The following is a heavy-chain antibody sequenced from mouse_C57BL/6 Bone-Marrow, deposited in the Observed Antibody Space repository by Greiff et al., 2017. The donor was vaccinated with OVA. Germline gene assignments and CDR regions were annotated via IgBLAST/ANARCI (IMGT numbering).Heavy chain of an antibody. CDR2: ISYDGSN. CDR3: TSDYYEGFAY. J-gene: IGHJ3*01. V-gene: IGHV3-6*01. CDR1: GYSITSGYI. D-gene: IGHD1-1*01. Sequence: EVKLVESGPGLVKPSQSLSLTCSVTGYSITSGYIWYWIRTPPGNQLEWMGNISYDGSNKYNPSLKNRISITRDTSKNQFFLKLNSVTTEDTSTYYFTSDYYEGFAYWGQGTLVTVSS.